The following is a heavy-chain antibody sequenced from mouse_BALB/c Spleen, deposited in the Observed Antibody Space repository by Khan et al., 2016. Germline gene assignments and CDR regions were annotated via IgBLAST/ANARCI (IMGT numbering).Heavy chain of an antibody. Sequence: EVQLQESGAELVKPGASVKLSCTASGFNIKDTYMHWVKQRPEQGLEWIGRIDPANGNTKYDPKFQGQATITADTSSNPAYLQLSSLTSEDTAVYYCARSPYDYDVGFAYWGQGTRVTVSA. V-gene: IGHV14-3*02. CDR3: ARSPYDYDVGFAY. CDR2: IDPANGNT. CDR1: GFNIKDTY. J-gene: IGHJ3*01. D-gene: IGHD2-4*01.